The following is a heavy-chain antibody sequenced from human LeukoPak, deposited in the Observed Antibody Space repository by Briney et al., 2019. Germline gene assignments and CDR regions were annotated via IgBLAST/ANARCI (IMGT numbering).Heavy chain of an antibody. CDR2: ISWNSGSI. Sequence: GRSLRLSCAAYGFTFDDYAMHRVRQAPGKGLEWVSGISWNSGSIGYADSVKGRFSISRDNAKNSLYLQMNSLRAEDMALYYCARDGLGDAFDIWGQGTMVTVSS. CDR3: ARDGLGDAFDI. V-gene: IGHV3-9*03. CDR1: GFTFDDYA. D-gene: IGHD6-19*01. J-gene: IGHJ3*02.